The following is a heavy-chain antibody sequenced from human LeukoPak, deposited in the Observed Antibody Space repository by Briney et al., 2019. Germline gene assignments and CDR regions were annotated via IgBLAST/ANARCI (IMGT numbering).Heavy chain of an antibody. D-gene: IGHD1-14*01. CDR1: GGTFSSYA. CDR2: IIPILGIA. Sequence: RWASVTVSCKASGGTFSSYAISWVRQAPGQGLEWMGRIIPILGIANYAQKFQGRVTITADKSTSTAYMELRSLRSDDTAVYYCASSPGTGYWGQGTLVTVSS. J-gene: IGHJ4*02. V-gene: IGHV1-69*04. CDR3: ASSPGTGY.